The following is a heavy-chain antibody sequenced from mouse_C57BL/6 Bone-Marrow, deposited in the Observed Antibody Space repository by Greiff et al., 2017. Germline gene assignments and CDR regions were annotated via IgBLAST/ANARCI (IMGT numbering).Heavy chain of an antibody. CDR3: ARDLTTGDAMDY. J-gene: IGHJ4*01. V-gene: IGHV1-4*01. CDR2: INPSSGYT. CDR1: GYTFTSYT. Sequence: QVQLQQSGAELARPGASVKMSCKASGYTFTSYTMHWVKQRPGQGLEWIGYINPSSGYTKYNQKFKDKATLTADKSSSTAYMQLSSLTSEDSAVYYCARDLTTGDAMDYWGQGTSVTVSS.